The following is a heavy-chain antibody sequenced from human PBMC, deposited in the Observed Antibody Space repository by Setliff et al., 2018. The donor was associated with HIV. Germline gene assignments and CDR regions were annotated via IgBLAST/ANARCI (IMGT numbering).Heavy chain of an antibody. J-gene: IGHJ4*02. Sequence: PGGSLRLSCAASRFTFRQYGMHWVRQAPGKGLVWVSRVNSDGSSKTYADSVKGRFTISRDNAKNTLYLQMNSLRAEDTGVYYCHSGYDTEEQSYFDYWGQGTLVTVSS. CDR1: RFTFRQYG. V-gene: IGHV3-74*03. CDR2: VNSDGSSK. D-gene: IGHD5-12*01. CDR3: HSGYDTEEQSYFDY.